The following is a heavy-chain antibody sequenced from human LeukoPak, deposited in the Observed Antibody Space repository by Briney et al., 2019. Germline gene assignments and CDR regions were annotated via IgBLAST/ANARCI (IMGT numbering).Heavy chain of an antibody. V-gene: IGHV4-59*01. J-gene: IGHJ4*02. D-gene: IGHD3-10*01. Sequence: SETLSLTCTVSGGSISSYYWSWIRQPPGKGLEWIGYIYYSGSTNYNPSLKSRVTISVDTSKNQFSLKLSSVTAADTAVYYCARGITMVRGVITPGDYWGQGTLVTVSS. CDR3: ARGITMVRGVITPGDY. CDR2: IYYSGST. CDR1: GGSISSYY.